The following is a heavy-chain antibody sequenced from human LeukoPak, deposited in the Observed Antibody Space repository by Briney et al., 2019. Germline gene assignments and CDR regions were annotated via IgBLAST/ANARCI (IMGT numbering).Heavy chain of an antibody. CDR1: GGTFSSYT. D-gene: IGHD6-13*01. Sequence: SVKVSCKASGGTFSSYTISWVRQAPGQGLEWMGRFIPILGIANYAQKFQGRVTITADKYTSTAYMELRSLRSGDKAVYYCESGTTVSSPAAASFDYWGQGTLVTVSS. CDR3: ESGTTVSSPAAASFDY. CDR2: FIPILGIA. V-gene: IGHV1-69*02. J-gene: IGHJ4*02.